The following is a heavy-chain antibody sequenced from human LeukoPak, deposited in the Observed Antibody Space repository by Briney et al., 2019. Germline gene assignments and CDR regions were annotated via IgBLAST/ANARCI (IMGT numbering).Heavy chain of an antibody. Sequence: KPSETLSLTCTVSGVSITSYYWGWVRQSPGRGLEWIGYIYYTGSTNYNPSLKSRVTISVDTSKSQFSLKLSSVTAADTAVYYCARPQHDALDIWGQGTMVTVSS. CDR3: ARPQHDALDI. J-gene: IGHJ3*02. V-gene: IGHV4-59*08. CDR1: GVSITSYY. CDR2: IYYTGST. D-gene: IGHD1-1*01.